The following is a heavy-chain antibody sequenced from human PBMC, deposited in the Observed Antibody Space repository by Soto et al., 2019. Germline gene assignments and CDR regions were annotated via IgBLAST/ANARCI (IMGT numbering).Heavy chain of an antibody. J-gene: IGHJ5*02. Sequence: SGPTLVNPTETLTLTCTVSGFSLSNAGMGVSWIRQPPGKALEWLAHIFSSDEKSYRTSLETRLTVSKDTSKSQVVLTMTNMDPLDTATYYGARAVDMSISDIWFEPRGQGTQFTVSS. CDR2: IFSSDEK. D-gene: IGHD5-12*01. V-gene: IGHV2-26*01. CDR3: ARAVDMSISDIWFEP. CDR1: GFSLSNAGMG.